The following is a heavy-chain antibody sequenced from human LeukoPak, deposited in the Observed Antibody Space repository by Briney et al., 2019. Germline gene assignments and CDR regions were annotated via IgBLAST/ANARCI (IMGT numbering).Heavy chain of an antibody. D-gene: IGHD3-10*01. Sequence: ASVKVSCKASGYTFTGYYMHWVRQAPGQGLEWMGWINPNSGGTNYAQKLQGRVTMTTDTSTSTAYMELRSLRSDDTAVYYCATYPLHYGSGSAIDYWGQGTLVTVSS. CDR3: ATYPLHYGSGSAIDY. V-gene: IGHV1-2*02. J-gene: IGHJ4*02. CDR1: GYTFTGYY. CDR2: INPNSGGT.